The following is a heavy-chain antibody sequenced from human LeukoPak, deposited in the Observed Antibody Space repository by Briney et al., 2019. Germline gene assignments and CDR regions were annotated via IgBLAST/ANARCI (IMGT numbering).Heavy chain of an antibody. D-gene: IGHD3-22*01. CDR2: ISYDGNSK. CDR3: ARGPGYYYGDY. V-gene: IGHV3-30-3*01. Sequence: PGRSLRLSCAASGFNFNNCAMHWVRQAPGKGLEWVAVISYDGNSKHYADSVKGRFTISRDNSKNTLYLQMNSLRPEDTAMYYCARGPGYYYGDYWGQGTLVTVSS. J-gene: IGHJ4*02. CDR1: GFNFNNCA.